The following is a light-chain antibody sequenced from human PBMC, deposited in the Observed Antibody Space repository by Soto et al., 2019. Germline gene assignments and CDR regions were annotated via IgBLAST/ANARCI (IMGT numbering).Light chain of an antibody. V-gene: IGLV2-14*03. CDR2: DVS. J-gene: IGLJ1*01. CDR1: SSDVGAYDY. Sequence: QSALTQPASVSRSPEQSITISCTGTSSDVGAYDYVSWYQQHPGEVPKLMIFDVSDRPSGVSNRFSGSKSGNTASLTISGLQAEDEADYYCSSFTTSTSYVFGTGTKLTVL. CDR3: SSFTTSTSYV.